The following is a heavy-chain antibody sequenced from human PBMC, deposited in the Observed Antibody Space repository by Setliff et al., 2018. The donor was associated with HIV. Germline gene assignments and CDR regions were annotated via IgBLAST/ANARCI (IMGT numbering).Heavy chain of an antibody. J-gene: IGHJ4*02. CDR3: ARERSRGYTDPPRFDY. D-gene: IGHD5-18*01. CDR2: IYHSGST. CDR1: GFTFSDYY. V-gene: IGHV4-34*01. Sequence: SETLRLSCAASGFTFSDYYMSWIRQPPGKGLEWIGEIYHSGSTIYNPSLKSRVTISVDTSKNQFSLRLTSVTAADTAVYYCARERSRGYTDPPRFDYWGQGTLVTVSS.